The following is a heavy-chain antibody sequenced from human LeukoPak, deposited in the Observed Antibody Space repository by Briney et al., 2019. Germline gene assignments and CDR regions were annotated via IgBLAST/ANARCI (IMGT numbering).Heavy chain of an antibody. V-gene: IGHV3-30*18. D-gene: IGHD2-2*01. CDR2: ISYDGSDK. CDR1: GFTFSSYG. J-gene: IGHJ6*02. CDR3: AKGIRYCSSTSRYYVHYYYGMDV. Sequence: PGRSLRLSCAASGFTFSSYGMHWVRQAPGKGLEWVAVISYDGSDKYYADSVKGRFTISRDNSKNTLYLQMNSLRAEDTAVYYCAKGIRYCSSTSRYYVHYYYGMDVWGQGTTVTVSS.